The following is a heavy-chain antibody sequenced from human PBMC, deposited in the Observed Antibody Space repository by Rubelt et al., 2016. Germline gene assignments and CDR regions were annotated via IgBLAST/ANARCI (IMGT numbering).Heavy chain of an antibody. CDR3: ASLQTSGWPYY. CDR2: ISYVGSNK. J-gene: IGHJ4*02. CDR1: GFTFSSYA. Sequence: QVQLVESGGGVVQPGRSLRLSCAASGFTFSSYAMHWVRQAPGKGLAWVAVISYVGSNKYYADSVKGRFTNSRENSKNTPYLQMNSLRAEDTAVYYCASLQTSGWPYYWGQGTLVTVSS. V-gene: IGHV3-30*04. D-gene: IGHD6-19*01.